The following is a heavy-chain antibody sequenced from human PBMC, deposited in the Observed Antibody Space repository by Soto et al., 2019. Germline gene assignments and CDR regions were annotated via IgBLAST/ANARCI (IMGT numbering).Heavy chain of an antibody. V-gene: IGHV4-31*03. J-gene: IGHJ3*02. CDR1: GGSISSGGYY. CDR3: ARDRPGDCTNGVCYTHAFDI. Sequence: QVQLQESGPGLVKPSQTLSLTCTVSGGSISSGGYYWSWIRQHPGKGLEWIGYIYYSGSTYYNPSLKSRVTISVDTSKNQFSLKLSSVTAADTAVYYCARDRPGDCTNGVCYTHAFDIWGQGTMVTVSS. D-gene: IGHD2-8*01. CDR2: IYYSGST.